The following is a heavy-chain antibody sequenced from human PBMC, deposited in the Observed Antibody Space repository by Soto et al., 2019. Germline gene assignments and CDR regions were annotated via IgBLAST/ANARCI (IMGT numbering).Heavy chain of an antibody. CDR1: GYTFTSYA. J-gene: IGHJ4*02. CDR3: ARFGVPDSYGYLYYFDY. V-gene: IGHV1-3*01. CDR2: INAGNGNT. Sequence: ASVKVSCKASGYTFTSYAMHWVRQAPGQRLEWMGWINAGNGNTKYSQKFQGRVTITRDTSAGTAYMELSSLRSEDTAVYYCARFGVPDSYGYLYYFDYWSQGTLVTVSS. D-gene: IGHD5-18*01.